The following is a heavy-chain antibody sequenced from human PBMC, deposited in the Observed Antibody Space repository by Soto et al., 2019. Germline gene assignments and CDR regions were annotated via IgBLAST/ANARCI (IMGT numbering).Heavy chain of an antibody. D-gene: IGHD2-21*02. CDR2: ISYDGSNK. V-gene: IGHV3-30-3*01. CDR3: ARDWGPGGDCSACHYGMDV. Sequence: QVQLVESGGGVVQPGRSLRLSCAASGFTFSSYAMHWVRQAPGKGLEWVAVISYDGSNKYYADSVKGRFTISRDNSKNPVYLQMNSLRAEDKAVYYWARDWGPGGDCSACHYGMDVWGQGTTVTVSS. CDR1: GFTFSSYA. J-gene: IGHJ6*02.